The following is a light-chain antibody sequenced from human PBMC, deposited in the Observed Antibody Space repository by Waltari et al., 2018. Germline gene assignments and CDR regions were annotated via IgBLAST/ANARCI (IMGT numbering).Light chain of an antibody. Sequence: QSALTQPASVSGSPGQSITIPCTGTSSDVDGYNLVSWYQQHPGEVPKLMIYQVTKWPSGISNRFASSKSGNTASLTISGRQSEDEADYYCCSFAGRTTVIFGCETSLTAL. CDR1: SSDVDGYNL. CDR2: QVT. J-gene: IGLJ2*01. V-gene: IGLV2-23*02. CDR3: CSFAGRTTVI.